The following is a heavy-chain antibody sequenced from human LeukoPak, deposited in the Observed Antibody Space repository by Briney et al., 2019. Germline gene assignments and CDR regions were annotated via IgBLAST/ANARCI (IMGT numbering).Heavy chain of an antibody. CDR3: ARVGGGPAYYFDS. J-gene: IGHJ4*02. Sequence: GGSLRLSCAGSGFTFSSYAMSWVRQAPGKGLEWFSGLSGSGGSTYYADSVKGRFTISRDNSKNTLYLEMNSLRADDTAVYYCARVGGGPAYYFDSWGQGTLVTVSS. D-gene: IGHD3-16*01. CDR1: GFTFSSYA. CDR2: LSGSGGST. V-gene: IGHV3-23*01.